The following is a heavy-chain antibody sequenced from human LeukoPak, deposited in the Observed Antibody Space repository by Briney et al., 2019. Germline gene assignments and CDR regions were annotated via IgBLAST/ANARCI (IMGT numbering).Heavy chain of an antibody. CDR3: ARESTVTPYYFDY. J-gene: IGHJ4*02. Sequence: PGGSLRLSCAASGFTFSSYAMSWVRQAPGKGLEWVSAISGSGGSTYYADSVKGRFTISRDNSKNTLYLQMNSLRSEDTAVYYCARESTVTPYYFDYWGQGTLVTVSS. CDR1: GFTFSSYA. D-gene: IGHD4-11*01. CDR2: ISGSGGST. V-gene: IGHV3-23*01.